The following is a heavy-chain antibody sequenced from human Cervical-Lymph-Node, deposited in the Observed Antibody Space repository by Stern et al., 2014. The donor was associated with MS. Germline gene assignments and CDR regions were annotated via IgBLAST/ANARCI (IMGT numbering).Heavy chain of an antibody. CDR2: ISHTGNP. CDR1: GASISSTNW. J-gene: IGHJ4*02. D-gene: IGHD2/OR15-2a*01. V-gene: IGHV4-4*02. Sequence: QVQLQESGPGLVKASGTLSLTCAVSGASISSTNWWTWVRQSPGKGLDWIGEISHTGNPKYNPSLQSRVTISLDRSKNHFSLNLRSVTAADTAVYYCATSQGYYSLHYWGQGTLVAVSS. CDR3: ATSQGYYSLHY.